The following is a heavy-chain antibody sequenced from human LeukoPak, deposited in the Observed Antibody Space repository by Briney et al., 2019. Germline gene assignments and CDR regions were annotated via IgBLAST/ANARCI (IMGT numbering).Heavy chain of an antibody. CDR3: ASVIAAAGTPFAFDI. J-gene: IGHJ3*02. Sequence: PSETLSLTCTVSGGSISSGGYYWSWIRQHPGKSLEWIGYIYYSGSTYYNPSLKSRVTISVDTSKNQFSLKLSSVTAADTAVYYCASVIAAAGTPFAFDIWGQGTMVTVSS. V-gene: IGHV4-31*03. CDR2: IYYSGST. D-gene: IGHD6-13*01. CDR1: GGSISSGGYY.